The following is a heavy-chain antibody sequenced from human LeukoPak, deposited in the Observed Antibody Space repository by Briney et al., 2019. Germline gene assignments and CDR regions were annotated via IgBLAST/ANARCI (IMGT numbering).Heavy chain of an antibody. J-gene: IGHJ6*03. CDR2: IYTSGST. CDR3: ARELLDIVVVPATGAGYYYYYYYMDV. Sequence: SETLSLTCTVSGGSISCYYWSWIRQPAGKVVEWIGRIYTSGSTYYTPSLKSRVTMSVDTSKNQFSLKLSSVTAADTAVYYCARELLDIVVVPATGAGYYYYYYYMDVWGKGTTVTVSS. D-gene: IGHD2-2*03. CDR1: GGSISCYY. V-gene: IGHV4-4*07.